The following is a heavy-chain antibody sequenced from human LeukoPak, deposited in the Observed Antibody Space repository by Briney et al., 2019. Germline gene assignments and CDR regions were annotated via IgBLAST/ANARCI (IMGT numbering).Heavy chain of an antibody. Sequence: ASVKVSCKASGYTFTSYDINWVRQATGQGLEWMGWMNPNSGNTGYAQKFQGRVTMTRDTSISTAYMELSSLRSEDTAVYYCARRKANHDAFDIWGQGTMVTVSS. V-gene: IGHV1-8*01. J-gene: IGHJ3*02. CDR2: MNPNSGNT. D-gene: IGHD1-14*01. CDR1: GYTFTSYD. CDR3: ARRKANHDAFDI.